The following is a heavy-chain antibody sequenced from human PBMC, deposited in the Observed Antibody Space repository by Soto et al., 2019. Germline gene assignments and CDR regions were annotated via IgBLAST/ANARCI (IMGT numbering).Heavy chain of an antibody. CDR3: AKEYSSGWTPSVFY. J-gene: IGHJ4*02. V-gene: IGHV3-23*01. CDR2: ISGSGGST. CDR1: GFTFSNYA. Sequence: PGGSLRLSCAASGFTFSNYAMSWVRQAPGKGLEWVSAISGSGGSTYYADSVKGRFTISRDNSKNTLYLQMNSLRAEDTAVYYCAKEYSSGWTPSVFYWGQGTLVTVSS. D-gene: IGHD6-19*01.